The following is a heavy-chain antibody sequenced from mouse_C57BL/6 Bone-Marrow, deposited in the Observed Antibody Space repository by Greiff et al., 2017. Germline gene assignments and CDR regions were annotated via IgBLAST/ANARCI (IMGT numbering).Heavy chain of an antibody. CDR1: GYTFTSYW. D-gene: IGHD1-1*01. CDR2: IHPNSGST. J-gene: IGHJ2*01. V-gene: IGHV1-64*01. Sequence: VQLQQPGAELVKPGASVTLSCKASGYTFTSYWMHWVKQRPGQGLEWIGMIHPNSGSTNYNEKFKSKATLTVDKSSSTAYMQLSSLTSEDSAVYYCASRIYYYGSSYYWGQGTTLTVSS. CDR3: ASRIYYYGSSYY.